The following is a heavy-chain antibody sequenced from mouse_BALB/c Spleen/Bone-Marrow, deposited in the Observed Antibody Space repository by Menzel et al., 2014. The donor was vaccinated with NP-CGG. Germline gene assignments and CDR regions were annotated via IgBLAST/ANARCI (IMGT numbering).Heavy chain of an antibody. J-gene: IGHJ2*01. CDR1: GFTFSSFG. V-gene: IGHV5-17*02. D-gene: IGHD1-1*01. CDR2: ISSGSSTI. CDR3: ARSGSSSGYFDY. Sequence: EVQGVESGGGLVQPGGSRKLSCAASGFTFSSFGMRWVRQAPEKGLEWVAYISSGSSTIYYADTVMGRFTISRDNPKNTLFLQMTSLRSEDTAMYYCARSGSSSGYFDYWGQGTTLTVSS.